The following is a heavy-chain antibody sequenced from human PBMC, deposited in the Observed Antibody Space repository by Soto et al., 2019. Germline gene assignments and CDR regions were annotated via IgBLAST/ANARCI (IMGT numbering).Heavy chain of an antibody. J-gene: IGHJ3*02. D-gene: IGHD1-26*01. V-gene: IGHV3-15*01. CDR1: GFTFSKAW. Sequence: PGGSLRLSCAASGFTFSKAWMSWVRQAPGKGLEWVGRIKSKTDGGTTDYAAPVKGRFTISGDDSKNTLYLQMNSLKTEDTAVYYCTTGLLRRGAFYIWGQGTMVTVSS. CDR2: IKSKTDGGTT. CDR3: TTGLLRRGAFYI.